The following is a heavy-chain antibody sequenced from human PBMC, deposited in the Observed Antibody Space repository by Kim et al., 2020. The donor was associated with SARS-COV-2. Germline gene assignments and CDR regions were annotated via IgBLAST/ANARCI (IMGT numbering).Heavy chain of an antibody. V-gene: IGHV3-21*01. CDR1: GFTFSSYS. D-gene: IGHD2-21*02. J-gene: IGHJ4*02. Sequence: GWSLRLSCAASGFTFSSYSMNWVRQAPGKGLEWVSSISSSSSYIYYADSVKGRFTISRDNAKNSLYLQMNSLRAEDTAVYYCASSREVTTIDYWGQGTLVTVSS. CDR3: ASSREVTTIDY. CDR2: ISSSSSYI.